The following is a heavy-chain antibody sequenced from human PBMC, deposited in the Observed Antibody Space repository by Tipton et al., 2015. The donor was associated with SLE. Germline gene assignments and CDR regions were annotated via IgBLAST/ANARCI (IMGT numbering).Heavy chain of an antibody. CDR3: ARQVTNRWHVVWFDP. CDR1: GGSISSGSYY. D-gene: IGHD2-15*01. J-gene: IGHJ5*02. CDR2: IYATGIT. V-gene: IGHV4-61*09. Sequence: TLSLTCTVSGGSISSGSYYWSWIRQPAGKGLEWIGHIYATGITNYNPSLKSRVTIYVDTSKNQFSLKLSSVTAADTAVYYCARQVTNRWHVVWFDPWGQGTLVTVSS.